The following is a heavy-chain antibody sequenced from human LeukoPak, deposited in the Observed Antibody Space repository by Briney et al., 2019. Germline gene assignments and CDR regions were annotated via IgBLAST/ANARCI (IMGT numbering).Heavy chain of an antibody. V-gene: IGHV7-4-1*02. D-gene: IGHD3-10*01. Sequence: EASVKVSCKPSGYTFNKYAINWVRQAPGQGLEWIGWINTNTGNPSYARDFTGRFVFSLDTSVNSAFLQINNLKAEDTAFYYCTLGSYWGQGTLVTVSS. CDR1: GYTFNKYA. J-gene: IGHJ4*02. CDR2: INTNTGNP. CDR3: TLGSY.